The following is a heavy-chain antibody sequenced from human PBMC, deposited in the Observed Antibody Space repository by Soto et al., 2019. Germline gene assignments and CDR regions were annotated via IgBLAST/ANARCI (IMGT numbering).Heavy chain of an antibody. Sequence: SETLSLTCTVSGGSISSGDYYWGWIRQPPGKGLEWIGYIYYSGSTYYNPSLKSRVTISVDTSKNQFSLKLSSVTAADTAVYYCARGVVGTAAAGNFDYWGQGTLVTVSS. D-gene: IGHD6-13*01. CDR2: IYYSGST. CDR1: GGSISSGDYY. V-gene: IGHV4-30-4*01. J-gene: IGHJ4*02. CDR3: ARGVVGTAAAGNFDY.